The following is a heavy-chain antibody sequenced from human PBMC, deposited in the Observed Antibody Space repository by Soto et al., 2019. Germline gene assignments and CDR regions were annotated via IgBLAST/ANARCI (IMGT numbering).Heavy chain of an antibody. J-gene: IGHJ3*02. D-gene: IGHD6-19*01. V-gene: IGHV3-7*01. CDR2: IKQDGSEK. CDR3: ARLAVADDAFDI. CDR1: GFTFSSYW. Sequence: GGSMRLSCAASGFTFSSYWVSWVRQAPGKGLEWVANIKQDGSEKYYVDSVKGRFTISRDNAKNSLYLQMNSLRAEDTAVYYCARLAVADDAFDIWGQGTMVTVSS.